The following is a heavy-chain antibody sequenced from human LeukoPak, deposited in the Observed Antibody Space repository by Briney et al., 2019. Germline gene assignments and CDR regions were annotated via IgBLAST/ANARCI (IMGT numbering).Heavy chain of an antibody. CDR3: ARDRDSYGPGAAFDL. V-gene: IGHV1-46*01. J-gene: IGHJ3*01. Sequence: GASVKVSCKASGYTFTGYYMHWERQVPGQGLEWMGIINPSSGSTSYAQKFQGRVTMTRDTSTSTIYMVLSSLRSEDTAIYYCARDRDSYGPGAAFDLWGQGTMVTVSS. D-gene: IGHD5-18*01. CDR2: INPSSGST. CDR1: GYTFTGYY.